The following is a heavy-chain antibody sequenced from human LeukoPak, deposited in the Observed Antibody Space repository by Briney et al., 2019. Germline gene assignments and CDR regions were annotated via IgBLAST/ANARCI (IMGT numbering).Heavy chain of an antibody. CDR2: IYYSGST. J-gene: IGHJ4*02. V-gene: IGHV4-59*01. CDR3: ARAYYYDSSGYWWYFDY. Sequence: SETLSLTCTVSGGSISSYYWNWIRQPPGKGLEWIAYIYYSGSTNYNPSLKSRVTISVDTSKNQFSLKLSSVTAADTAVYYCARAYYYDSSGYWWYFDYWGQGTLVTVSS. CDR1: GGSISSYY. D-gene: IGHD3-22*01.